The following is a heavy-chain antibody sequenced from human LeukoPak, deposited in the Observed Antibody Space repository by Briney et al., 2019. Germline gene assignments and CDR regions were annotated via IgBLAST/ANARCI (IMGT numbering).Heavy chain of an antibody. CDR1: GFTFSTYE. D-gene: IGHD6-13*01. V-gene: IGHV3-48*03. CDR3: ARGTHSSSWFSGEGGMDV. CDR2: ISSSGTTI. J-gene: IGHJ6*02. Sequence: GGSLRLSCAASGFTFSTYEMTWVRQAPGKGLEWVSYISSSGTTISYADSVKGRFTTSRDNAKNSLYLQMDSLRVEDTAVYYCARGTHSSSWFSGEGGMDVWGQGTTVTVSS.